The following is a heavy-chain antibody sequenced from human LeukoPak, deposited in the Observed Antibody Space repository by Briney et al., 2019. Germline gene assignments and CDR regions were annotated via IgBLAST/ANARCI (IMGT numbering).Heavy chain of an antibody. D-gene: IGHD6-13*01. J-gene: IGHJ6*02. CDR3: ARELRTYIAAAVRYYYYGMDV. CDR1: GDSVSSNSAA. CDR2: TYSRSKWYN. V-gene: IGHV6-1*01. Sequence: SQTLSLTCAISGDSVSSNSAAWNWIRQSPSRGLEWLGRTYSRSKWYNDYAVSVKSRITINPDTSKNQFSLQLNSVTPEDTAVYYCARELRTYIAAAVRYYYYGMDVWGQGTTVTVSS.